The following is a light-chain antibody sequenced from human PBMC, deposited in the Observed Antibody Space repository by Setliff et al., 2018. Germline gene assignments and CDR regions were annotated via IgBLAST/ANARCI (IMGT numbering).Light chain of an antibody. CDR1: NSNIGSNY. CDR2: END. J-gene: IGLJ3*02. V-gene: IGLV1-51*01. CDR3: ATWDSRLSVVL. Sequence: QSVLTQPPSMSVAPGQKVTISCSGSNSNIGSNYVSWYQHLPGTAPKLLIYENDKRPSGLPDRFSASKSGTSATLAITGLQTGDEADDYCATWDSRLSVVLFGGGTKLTV.